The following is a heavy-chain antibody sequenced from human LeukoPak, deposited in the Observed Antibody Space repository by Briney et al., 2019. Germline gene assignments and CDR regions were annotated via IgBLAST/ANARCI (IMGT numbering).Heavy chain of an antibody. CDR3: ASNEESWFDP. J-gene: IGHJ5*02. CDR2: INHSGST. V-gene: IGHV4-34*01. CDR1: GGSFSGYY. Sequence: PSETLSLTCAVYGGSFSGYYWSWIRQPPGKGLEWIGEINHSGSTNYNPSLKSRVTISVDTSKNQFSLKLSSVTAADTAVYYCASNEESWFDPWGQGTLVTVSS.